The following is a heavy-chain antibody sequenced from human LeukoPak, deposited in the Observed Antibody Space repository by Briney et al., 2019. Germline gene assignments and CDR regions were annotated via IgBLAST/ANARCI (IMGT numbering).Heavy chain of an antibody. Sequence: GGSVTLSCAASGFTVITNDMTWVRQAPGKGLEWVSVLYSDGNTKYADSVQGRFTISRDNSKNTLYLEMNSLSPDDTAVYYCARGVEPLAADTLAYWGQGNPVSVSS. J-gene: IGHJ4*02. D-gene: IGHD1-14*01. CDR2: LYSDGNT. CDR1: GFTVITND. CDR3: ARGVEPLAADTLAY. V-gene: IGHV3-53*01.